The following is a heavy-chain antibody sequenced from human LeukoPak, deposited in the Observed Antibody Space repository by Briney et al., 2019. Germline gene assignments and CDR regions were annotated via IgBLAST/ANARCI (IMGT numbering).Heavy chain of an antibody. Sequence: GASVKVSCKASGYTFTGYYIHWVRQAPGQGLEWMGRINPDSGDANSAQKFQGRVIMTRDTSIRTAYMELRRLRSDDTATYYCAKDHGFIGSNWFDPWGQGTLVTVSS. CDR3: AKDHGFIGSNWFDP. CDR2: INPDSGDA. D-gene: IGHD3-10*01. V-gene: IGHV1-2*06. CDR1: GYTFTGYY. J-gene: IGHJ5*02.